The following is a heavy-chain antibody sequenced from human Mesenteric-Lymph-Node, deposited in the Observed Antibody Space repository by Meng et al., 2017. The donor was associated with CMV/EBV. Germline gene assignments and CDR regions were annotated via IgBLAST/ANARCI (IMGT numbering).Heavy chain of an antibody. J-gene: IGHJ4*02. CDR2: MDYSGRT. CDR3: ATQDSYYDILTGYYSRGFNY. V-gene: IGHV4-39*07. CDR1: GDSISRTVYY. D-gene: IGHD3-9*01. Sequence: SETLSLTCTVSGDSISRTVYYWGWIRQPPGKGLEWIGGMDYSGRTYFNPSLKSRGTISGDTSKNQVSLKLGSVTAADTAVYYCATQDSYYDILTGYYSRGFNYWGQGTLVTVSS.